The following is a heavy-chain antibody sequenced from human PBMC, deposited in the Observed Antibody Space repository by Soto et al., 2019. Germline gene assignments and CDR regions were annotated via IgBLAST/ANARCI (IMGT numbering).Heavy chain of an antibody. V-gene: IGHV3-23*01. CDR3: AKNYPHSIFGVVITYYYYGMDV. D-gene: IGHD3-3*01. CDR2: ISGSGGSA. CDR1: GFTFSSYA. Sequence: GGSLRLSCAASGFTFSSYAMSWVRQAPGKGLEWVSAISGSGGSAYYADSVKGRFTISRDNSKNTLYLQMNSLRAEDTAVYYCAKNYPHSIFGVVITYYYYGMDVWGQGTTVTVSS. J-gene: IGHJ6*02.